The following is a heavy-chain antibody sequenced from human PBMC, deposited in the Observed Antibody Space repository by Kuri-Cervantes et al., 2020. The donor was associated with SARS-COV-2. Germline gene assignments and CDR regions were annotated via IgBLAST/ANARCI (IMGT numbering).Heavy chain of an antibody. CDR2: IKQDGSEK. CDR1: GFTFSSYS. CDR3: AREFLEWLLRRYYYGMDV. V-gene: IGHV3-7*03. J-gene: IGHJ6*02. Sequence: GGSLRLSCAASGFTFSSYSMNWVRQAPGKGLEWVANIKQDGSEKYYVDSVKGRFTISRDNAKNSLYLQMNTLRAEDTAVYYCAREFLEWLLRRYYYGMDVWGQGPTVPVSS. D-gene: IGHD3-3*01.